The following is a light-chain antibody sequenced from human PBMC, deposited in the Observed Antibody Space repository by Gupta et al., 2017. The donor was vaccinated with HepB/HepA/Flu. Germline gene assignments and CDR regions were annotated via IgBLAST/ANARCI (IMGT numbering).Light chain of an antibody. V-gene: IGLV1-40*01. CDR2: GNS. CDR1: SSNIGAGYD. J-gene: IGLJ2*01. Sequence: QSVLTQPPSVSVSPGQRVTISCTGSSSNIGAGYDVHWYQQLPGTAPNLLIYGNSNRPSGVPDRFSGSKSGTSASLAITGLQAEDEADYYCQSYDSSLSGSVFGGGTKLTVL. CDR3: QSYDSSLSGSV.